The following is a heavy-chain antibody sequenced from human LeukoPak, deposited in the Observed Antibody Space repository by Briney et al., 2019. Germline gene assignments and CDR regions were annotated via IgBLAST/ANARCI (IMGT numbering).Heavy chain of an antibody. CDR3: ARVRITMVRGRYYFDY. J-gene: IGHJ4*02. D-gene: IGHD3-10*01. CDR1: GFTFSSYS. CDR2: ISSSSSTI. Sequence: GGSLRLSCAASGFTFSSYSMNWVRQAPGKGLEWVSYISSSSSTIYYADSVKGRFTISRDNAKNSLYLQMKSLRAEDTAVYYCARVRITMVRGRYYFDYWGQGTLVTVSS. V-gene: IGHV3-48*01.